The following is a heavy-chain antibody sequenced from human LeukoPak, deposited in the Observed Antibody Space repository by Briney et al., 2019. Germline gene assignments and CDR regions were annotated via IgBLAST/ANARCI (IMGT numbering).Heavy chain of an antibody. D-gene: IGHD6-19*01. V-gene: IGHV4-61*01. J-gene: IGHJ4*02. Sequence: SETLSLTCTVSGGSISSSSYYWSWIRQPPGKGLEWIGYIYYSGSTNYNPSLKSRVTISVDTSKNQFSLKLSSVTAADTAVYYCARSLAGIAVAGTVWDYWGQGALVTVSS. CDR2: IYYSGST. CDR1: GGSISSSSYY. CDR3: ARSLAGIAVAGTVWDY.